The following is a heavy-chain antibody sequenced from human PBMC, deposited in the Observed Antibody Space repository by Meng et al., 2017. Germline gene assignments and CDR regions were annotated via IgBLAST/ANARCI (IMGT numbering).Heavy chain of an antibody. CDR1: GWSFSGYY. D-gene: IGHD5-18*01. CDR3: AERGYSYVNWFDP. V-gene: IGHV4-34*01. Sequence: QLQQWGAGLLKPSEPLSLTCAVYGWSFSGYYWSWIRQPPGKGLEWIGEINHSGSTNYNPSLKSRVTISVDTSKNQFSLKLSSVTAADTAVYYCAERGYSYVNWFDPWGQGTLVTVSS. J-gene: IGHJ5*02. CDR2: INHSGST.